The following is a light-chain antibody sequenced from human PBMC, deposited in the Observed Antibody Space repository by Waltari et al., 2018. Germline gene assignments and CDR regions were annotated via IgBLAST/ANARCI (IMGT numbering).Light chain of an antibody. V-gene: IGLV2-23*01. CDR1: SSDVGSYSL. CDR3: CSYTLTNTWL. J-gene: IGLJ3*02. Sequence: QSALTQPASVSGSPGQPITISCTGTSSDVGSYSLVSWYRQHPGEAPRFIIFEATKRPPGVSNRFSGSKSGNTASLTISGLQAEDEADYYCCSYTLTNTWLFGGGTKLTVL. CDR2: EAT.